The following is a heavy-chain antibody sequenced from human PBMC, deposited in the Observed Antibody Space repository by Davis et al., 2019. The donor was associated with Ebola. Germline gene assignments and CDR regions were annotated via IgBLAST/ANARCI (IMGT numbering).Heavy chain of an antibody. V-gene: IGHV3-9*01. CDR3: AKDMGDCSGGSCYYFDY. D-gene: IGHD2-15*01. Sequence: PGGSLRLSCAASGFTFDDYAMHWVRQAPGKGLEWVSGINWSRSPIGYADSVRGRFTISRGNAKNSLYLQMNSLRAEDTALYYCAKDMGDCSGGSCYYFDYWGQGTLVTVSS. CDR2: INWSRSPI. CDR1: GFTFDDYA. J-gene: IGHJ4*02.